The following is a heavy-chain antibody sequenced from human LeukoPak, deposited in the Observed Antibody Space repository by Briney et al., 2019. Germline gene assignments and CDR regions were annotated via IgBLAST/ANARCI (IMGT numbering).Heavy chain of an antibody. CDR2: MSAYNGKA. CDR1: GYIFTNYG. Sequence: ASVKVSCKASGYIFTNYGISWVRQAPGQGLEWMGWMSAYNGKANYAQKFQGRVTMTTDTSTSTAYMELRSLRSDDTAVYYCARATRDFWSGFDYWGQGTLVTVSS. CDR3: ARATRDFWSGFDY. V-gene: IGHV1-18*01. D-gene: IGHD3-3*01. J-gene: IGHJ4*02.